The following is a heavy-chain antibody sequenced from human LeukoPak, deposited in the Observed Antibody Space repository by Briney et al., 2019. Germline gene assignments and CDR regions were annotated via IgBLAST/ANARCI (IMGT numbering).Heavy chain of an antibody. CDR2: ISDSGGST. D-gene: IGHD2-15*01. CDR1: GFPFSSYA. V-gene: IGHV3-64D*09. Sequence: PGGSLRLSCSASGFPFSSYAMHWVRQAPRKALEYVSAISDSGGSTYYADSVKGRFTISRDNSKNTLYLQMSSLRAEDTAAYFCVRGYSFGPYGMDVWGQGTTVTVSS. CDR3: VRGYSFGPYGMDV. J-gene: IGHJ6*02.